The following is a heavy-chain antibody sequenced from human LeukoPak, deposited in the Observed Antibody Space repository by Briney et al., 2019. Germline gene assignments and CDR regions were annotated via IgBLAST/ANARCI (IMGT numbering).Heavy chain of an antibody. J-gene: IGHJ4*02. CDR2: ISGSGGST. V-gene: IGHV3-23*01. Sequence: GGSLRLSCAASGFTFSSYAMSWVRQAPGKGLGWVSAISGSGGSTYYADSVKGRFTISRDNSKNTLYLQMNSLRAEDTAVYYCAKHSGSQYYFDYWGQGTLVTVSS. CDR3: AKHSGSQYYFDY. D-gene: IGHD1-26*01. CDR1: GFTFSSYA.